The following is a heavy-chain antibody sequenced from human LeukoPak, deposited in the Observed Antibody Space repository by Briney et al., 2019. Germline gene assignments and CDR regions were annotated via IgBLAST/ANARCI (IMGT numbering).Heavy chain of an antibody. CDR2: IIPILGIA. CDR1: GGTFSSYA. J-gene: IGHJ3*02. Sequence: SVKVSCKASGGTFSSYAISWVRQAPGQGLEWMGGIIPILGIANYAQKFQGRVTITADKSTSTAYMELSSLRSEDTAVYYCSIAAAGLGAFDIWGQGTMVTVSS. D-gene: IGHD6-13*01. V-gene: IGHV1-69*04. CDR3: SIAAAGLGAFDI.